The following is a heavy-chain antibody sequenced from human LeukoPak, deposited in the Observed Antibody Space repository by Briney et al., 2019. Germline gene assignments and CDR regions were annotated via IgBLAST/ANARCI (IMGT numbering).Heavy chain of an antibody. CDR1: GYTFTSYY. CDR3: ARSYYYDSSGYRTYDAFDI. CDR2: INPSGGST. Sequence: GASVKVSCKASGYTFTSYYMHWVRQAPGQGLEWMGIINPSGGSTSYAQKFQGRVTMTRDTSTSAVYMELSSLRSEDTAVYYCARSYYYDSSGYRTYDAFDIWAKGQWSPSLQ. V-gene: IGHV1-46*01. J-gene: IGHJ3*02. D-gene: IGHD3-22*01.